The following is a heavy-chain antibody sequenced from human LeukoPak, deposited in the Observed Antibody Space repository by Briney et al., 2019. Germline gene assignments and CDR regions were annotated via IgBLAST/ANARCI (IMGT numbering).Heavy chain of an antibody. D-gene: IGHD3-10*02. J-gene: IGHJ4*02. Sequence: GGSLRLSCAASGFTFSTYYTSWVGHAPGKGLVWVSGISAHGDSKYYADSVNGQVPISRDNSKNTLYLQMNSLSAEDTAVYYCAKARTDMFSLSWFDYWGQGTLVTVSS. V-gene: IGHV3-23*01. CDR1: GFTFSTYY. CDR2: ISAHGDSK. CDR3: AKARTDMFSLSWFDY.